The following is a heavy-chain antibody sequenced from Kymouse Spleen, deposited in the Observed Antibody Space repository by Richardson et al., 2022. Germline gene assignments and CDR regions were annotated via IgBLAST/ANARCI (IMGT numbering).Heavy chain of an antibody. CDR1: GGSISSSSYY. CDR3: ARLYSSGWNYYYGMDV. V-gene: IGHV4-39*01. CDR2: IYYSGST. J-gene: IGHJ6*02. D-gene: IGHD6-19*01. Sequence: QLQLQESGPGLVKPSETLSLTCTVSGGSISSSSYYWGWIRQPPGKGLEWIGSIYYSGSTYYNPSLKSRVTISVDTSKNQFSLKLSSVTAADTAVYYCARLYSSGWNYYYGMDVWGQGTTVTVSS.